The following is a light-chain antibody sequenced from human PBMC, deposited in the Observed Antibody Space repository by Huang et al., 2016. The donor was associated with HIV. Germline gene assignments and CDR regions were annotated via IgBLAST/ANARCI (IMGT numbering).Light chain of an antibody. CDR2: AAS. CDR1: RDISTF. J-gene: IGKJ1*01. Sequence: MTQSPPSLSASIADRFTLTCRSSRDISTFLAWYQQKPGNPPRLLIYAASILHSGVPSRFSGGGSGTNFTLTVSSLQPEDVANYYCQKYDSAPRTFGQGTKLEL. V-gene: IGKV1-27*01. CDR3: QKYDSAPRT.